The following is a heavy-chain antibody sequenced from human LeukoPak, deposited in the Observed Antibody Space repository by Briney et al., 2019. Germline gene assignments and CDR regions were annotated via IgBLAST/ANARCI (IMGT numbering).Heavy chain of an antibody. CDR2: IKPDGSDK. CDR1: GFTFSIYW. D-gene: IGHD3-10*01. CDR3: TRDVWFSFDY. Sequence: GGSLRLSCAASGFTFSIYWMSWVRQAPGKGLEWVAKIKPDGSDKYYVDSVKGRLTISRDNTKNSLYLQMDSLRADDTAVYYCTRDVWFSFDYWGQGTLVTVSS. J-gene: IGHJ4*02. V-gene: IGHV3-7*01.